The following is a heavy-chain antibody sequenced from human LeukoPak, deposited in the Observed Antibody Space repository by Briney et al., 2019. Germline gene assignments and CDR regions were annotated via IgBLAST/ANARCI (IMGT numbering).Heavy chain of an antibody. D-gene: IGHD6-13*01. CDR1: GGTFSSYA. J-gene: IGHJ6*02. CDR3: ASQGRAAGDYYYYGMDV. Sequence: ASVKVSCKACGGTFSSYAISWVRPAPGQGLEWMGRIIPILGIANYAQKFQGRVTITADKSTSTAYTELSSLRSEDTAVYYCASQGRAAGDYYYYGMDVWGQGTTVTVSS. V-gene: IGHV1-69*04. CDR2: IIPILGIA.